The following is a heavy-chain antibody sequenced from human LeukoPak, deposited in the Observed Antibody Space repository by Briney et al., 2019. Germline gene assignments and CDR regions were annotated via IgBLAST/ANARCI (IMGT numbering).Heavy chain of an antibody. CDR1: GYTFTSYA. CDR3: ARGGVNWDFTYYFDY. J-gene: IGHJ4*02. V-gene: IGHV1-2*02. CDR2: INPNSGGT. Sequence: ASVKVSCKASGYTFTSYAMHWVRQAPGQRLEWMGWINPNSGGTNYAQKFQGRVTMTRDTSISTAYMELSRLRSDDTAVYYCARGGVNWDFTYYFDYWGQGTLVTVSS. D-gene: IGHD1-7*01.